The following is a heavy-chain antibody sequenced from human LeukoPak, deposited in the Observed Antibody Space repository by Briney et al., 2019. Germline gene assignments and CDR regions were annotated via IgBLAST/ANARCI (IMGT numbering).Heavy chain of an antibody. CDR2: IYYSGST. CDR1: GGSISGYY. J-gene: IGHJ6*03. D-gene: IGHD6-13*01. V-gene: IGHV4-59*01. CDR3: ARELPLGRRAAAPGYYYMDV. Sequence: SETLSLTCTVSGGSISGYYWSWIRQPPGKGLEWIGYIYYSGSTNYNPSLKSRVTISVDTSKNQFSLKLSSVTAADTAVYYCARELPLGRRAAAPGYYYMDVWGKGTTVTVSS.